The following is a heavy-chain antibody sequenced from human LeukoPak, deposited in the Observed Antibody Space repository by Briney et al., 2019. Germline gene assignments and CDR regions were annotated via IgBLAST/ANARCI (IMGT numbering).Heavy chain of an antibody. CDR2: ISAYNGNT. D-gene: IGHD3-10*01. CDR3: ARDQRITMVRGGSVDV. V-gene: IGHV1-18*01. Sequence: SVKVSFKASGYTFTSYGISWVRQAPGQGLEWMGWISAYNGNTNYAQKLQGRVTMTTDTSTSTAYMELRSLRSDDTAVYYCARDQRITMVRGGSVDVWGQGTTVTVSS. CDR1: GYTFTSYG. J-gene: IGHJ6*02.